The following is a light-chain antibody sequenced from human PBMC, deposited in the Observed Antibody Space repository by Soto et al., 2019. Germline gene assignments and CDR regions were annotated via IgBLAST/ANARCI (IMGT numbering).Light chain of an antibody. J-gene: IGLJ1*01. CDR2: SIN. V-gene: IGLV1-44*01. CDR1: NSNIRSNT. CDR3: AAWDDSVNGYV. Sequence: QSVLTQPPSASGTPGQRVTISCSGSNSNIRSNTVTWYQQLPGTAPKLLIYSINQRPSGVPDRFSGSKSDTSASLAISGLQSEDEADYYCAAWDDSVNGYVFGTGTKGTVL.